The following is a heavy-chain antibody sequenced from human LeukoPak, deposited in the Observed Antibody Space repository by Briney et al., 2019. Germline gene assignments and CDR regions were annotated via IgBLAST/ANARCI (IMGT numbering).Heavy chain of an antibody. D-gene: IGHD3-10*01. Sequence: GESLKISCKGSGYSFTSYWIGWVRQMPGKGLEWMGIIYPGDSDTRYSPSFQGQVTISADKSISTAYLQWSSLKASDTAMYYCARHAVHTGTNYYYYGMDVWGQGTTVTASS. CDR1: GYSFTSYW. V-gene: IGHV5-51*01. CDR2: IYPGDSDT. CDR3: ARHAVHTGTNYYYYGMDV. J-gene: IGHJ6*02.